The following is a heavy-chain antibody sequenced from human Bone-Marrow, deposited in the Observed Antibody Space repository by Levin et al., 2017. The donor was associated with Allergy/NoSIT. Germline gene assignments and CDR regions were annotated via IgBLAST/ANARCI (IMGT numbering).Heavy chain of an antibody. Sequence: PGGSLRLSCAASGFTFSSYSMNWVRQAPGKGLEWVSSISSSSSYIYYADSVKGRFTISRDNAKNSLYLQMNSLRAEDTAVYYCAVDYDEVYTIDYWGQGTLVTVSS. D-gene: IGHD3-16*01. CDR3: AVDYDEVYTIDY. CDR1: GFTFSSYS. CDR2: ISSSSSYI. V-gene: IGHV3-21*01. J-gene: IGHJ4*02.